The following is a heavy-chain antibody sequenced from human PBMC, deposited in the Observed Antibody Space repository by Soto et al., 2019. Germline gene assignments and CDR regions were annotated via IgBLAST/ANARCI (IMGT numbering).Heavy chain of an antibody. D-gene: IGHD2-2*01. CDR1: GFTVSSNY. J-gene: IGHJ4*02. Sequence: EVQLVESGGGLVQPGGSLRLSCAASGFTVSSNYMSWVRQAPGKGLEWVSIIYSDGSTYYADSVKGRFTISRDKSKNTLSLQMNSLRAEDTAVYYCARDGCGSASCYGGYYDYWGQGTLFTVSS. V-gene: IGHV3-66*01. CDR2: IYSDGST. CDR3: ARDGCGSASCYGGYYDY.